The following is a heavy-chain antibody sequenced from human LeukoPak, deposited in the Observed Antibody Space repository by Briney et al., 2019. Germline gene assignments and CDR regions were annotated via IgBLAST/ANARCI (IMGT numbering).Heavy chain of an antibody. CDR2: ISYDGSNK. Sequence: PGGSLRLSCAASGFTFSNAWMNWVRQAPGKGLEWVAVISYDGSNKYYADSVKGRFTISRDNSKNTLYLQMNSLRAEDTAVYYCARPQIAAIPDYGMDVWGQGTTVTVSS. J-gene: IGHJ6*02. CDR1: GFTFSNAW. CDR3: ARPQIAAIPDYGMDV. V-gene: IGHV3-30*03. D-gene: IGHD2-2*02.